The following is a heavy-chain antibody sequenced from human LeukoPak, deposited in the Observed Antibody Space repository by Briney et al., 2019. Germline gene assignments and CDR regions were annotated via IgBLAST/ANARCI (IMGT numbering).Heavy chain of an antibody. CDR2: IDTAGNT. Sequence: GGSLRLSCAASGFTFSSYDVHWVRQATGEGLEWVSAIDTAGNTYYPGSAKERFTISKDTATNSLYLQMNTLRAGDTAVYYCARRHILSSYGMDVWGQGTTVTVSS. CDR3: ARRHILSSYGMDV. V-gene: IGHV3-13*01. J-gene: IGHJ6*02. CDR1: GFTFSSYD. D-gene: IGHD3-9*01.